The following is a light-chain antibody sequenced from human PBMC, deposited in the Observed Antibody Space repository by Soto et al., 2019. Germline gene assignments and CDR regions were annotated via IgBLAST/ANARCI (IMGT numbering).Light chain of an antibody. Sequence: QSALTQPRSVSGSPGQSVTLSCTGTSGDVGGYDYVSWYQHHPGKAPKLTIYDVTKRPSGVPDRFSGSKSGNTASLTISGRQAEDEADYYCCSYAGTYNFVVFGGGTKLTVL. CDR2: DVT. CDR1: SGDVGGYDY. J-gene: IGLJ2*01. CDR3: CSYAGTYNFVV. V-gene: IGLV2-11*01.